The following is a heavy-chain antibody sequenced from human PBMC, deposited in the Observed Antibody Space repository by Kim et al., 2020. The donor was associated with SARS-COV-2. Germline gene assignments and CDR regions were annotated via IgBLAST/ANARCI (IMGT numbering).Heavy chain of an antibody. CDR2: IYYSGST. J-gene: IGHJ4*02. Sequence: SETLSLTCTVSGGSISSYYWSWIRQPPGKGLEWIGYIYYSGSTNYNPSLKSRVTISVDTSKNQFSLKLSSVTAADTAVYYCARISGALRYFDWLLYPYYFDYWGQGTLVTVSS. D-gene: IGHD3-9*01. V-gene: IGHV4-59*13. CDR1: GGSISSYY. CDR3: ARISGALRYFDWLLYPYYFDY.